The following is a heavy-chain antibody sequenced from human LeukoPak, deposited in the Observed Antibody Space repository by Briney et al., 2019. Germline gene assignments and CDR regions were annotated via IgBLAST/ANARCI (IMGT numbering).Heavy chain of an antibody. CDR3: ARVTFCSTACRFGGGLDI. Sequence: PSETLSLTCTVSGGSISSGGYFWSWIRQHPEKGLEWLGYSYYTGSTYYNPSLESQSSISFDTSRTQFSLKLTSVTAADTAVYYCARVTFCSTACRFGGGLDIWGQGIMVTVSS. CDR2: SYYTGST. J-gene: IGHJ3*02. V-gene: IGHV4-31*01. CDR1: GGSISSGGYF. D-gene: IGHD2-2*01.